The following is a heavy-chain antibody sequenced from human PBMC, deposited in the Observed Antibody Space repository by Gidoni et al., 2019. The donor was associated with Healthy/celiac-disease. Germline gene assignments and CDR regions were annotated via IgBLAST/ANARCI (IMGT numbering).Heavy chain of an antibody. CDR3: ARGSPGYCSGGSCYSDY. J-gene: IGHJ4*02. Sequence: QVQLQESGPGLVKPSETLSLTCAVSGYSISSGYYWGWIRQPPGKGLEWIGSIYHSGSTYYNPSLKSRVTISVDTSKNQFSLKLSSVTAADTAVYYCARGSPGYCSGGSCYSDYWGQGTLVTVSS. D-gene: IGHD2-15*01. V-gene: IGHV4-38-2*01. CDR1: GYSISSGYY. CDR2: IYHSGST.